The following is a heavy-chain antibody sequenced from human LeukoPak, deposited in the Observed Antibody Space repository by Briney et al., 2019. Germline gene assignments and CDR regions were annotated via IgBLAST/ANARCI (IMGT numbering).Heavy chain of an antibody. Sequence: SETLSLTCTVSGASISSNSYSWGWISQSPEKGMEWIGSMSYSGSTYYNPSLKSRVTISVDTSKSQFSLKLSSVTAADTALYYCARVSMIRGVIGNFCDAFDIWGQGTMVTVSS. CDR1: GASISSNSYS. V-gene: IGHV4-39*01. J-gene: IGHJ3*02. CDR2: MSYSGST. CDR3: ARVSMIRGVIGNFCDAFDI. D-gene: IGHD3-10*01.